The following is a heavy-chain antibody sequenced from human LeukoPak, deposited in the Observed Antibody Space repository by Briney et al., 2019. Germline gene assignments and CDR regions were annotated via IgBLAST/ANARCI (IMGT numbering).Heavy chain of an antibody. D-gene: IGHD6-19*01. J-gene: IGHJ3*02. CDR2: IYYGGST. CDR1: GGSISSSGYY. CDR3: AREGWQWLVHAFDI. V-gene: IGHV4-39*07. Sequence: SETLSLTYTVSGGSISSSGYYWDWIRQPPGKGLEWIGNIYYGGSTYYNPSLKSRVTISVDTSKNQFFLKLSSVTAADTAVYYCAREGWQWLVHAFDIWGQGTMDTVSS.